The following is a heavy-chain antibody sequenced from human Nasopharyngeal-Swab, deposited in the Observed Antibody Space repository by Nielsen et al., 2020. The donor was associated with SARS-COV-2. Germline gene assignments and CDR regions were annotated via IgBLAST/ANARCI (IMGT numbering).Heavy chain of an antibody. J-gene: IGHJ3*02. CDR1: GFTFNIYA. CDR2: ISASGGST. V-gene: IGHV3-23*01. D-gene: IGHD3-10*01. CDR3: AKDDVVRGDAFDI. Sequence: GESLKISCLASGFTFNIYAMAWVRRTRGRGLQWVSGISASGGSTYYTDSVKGRFAVSRDNSRNTLYLQMHSLRVEDTALYYCAKDDVVRGDAFDIWGQGTMVTVSS.